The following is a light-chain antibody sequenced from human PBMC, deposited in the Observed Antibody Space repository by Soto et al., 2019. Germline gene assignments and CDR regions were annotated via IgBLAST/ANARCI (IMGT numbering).Light chain of an antibody. CDR1: QSVSSSY. CDR2: GAS. V-gene: IGKV3-20*01. CDR3: QQYGSSPIP. Sequence: KHSAAALSLTPRERATLSFSASQSVSSSYLAWYQQKPGQAPRLLIYGASSRATGIPDRFSGSGSGTDFTLTISRLEPEDFAVYYCQQYGSSPIPFGQGTRLAIK. J-gene: IGKJ5*01.